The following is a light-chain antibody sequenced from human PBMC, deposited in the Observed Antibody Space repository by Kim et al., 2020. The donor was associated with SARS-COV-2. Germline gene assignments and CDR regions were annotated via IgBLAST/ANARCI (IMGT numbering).Light chain of an antibody. CDR3: KHFGGSSYT. CDR1: QSVDSGF. V-gene: IGKV3-20*01. J-gene: IGKJ2*01. Sequence: EIVLTQSPGTLSLSPGERATLSCRASQSVDSGFLAWYQQVPGQAPILLIYDASTTATGIPDRFSGSGSGTDFTLTISRLEPEDFAVYYCKHFGGSSYTFGRGNKLEIK. CDR2: DAS.